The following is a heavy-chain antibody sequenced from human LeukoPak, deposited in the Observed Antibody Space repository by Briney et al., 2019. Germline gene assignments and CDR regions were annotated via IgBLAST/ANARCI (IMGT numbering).Heavy chain of an antibody. CDR3: ARDDTNYGDFRFSY. D-gene: IGHD4-17*01. J-gene: IGHJ4*02. CDR2: IRYDGSNK. Sequence: PGGSLRLSCAASGFTFSSYGMHWVRQAPGKGLEWVAFIRYDGSNKYYADSLKGRFTISRDNAKKSLFLQMNSLRADDTAVYYCARDDTNYGDFRFSYWGQGTLVTVSS. CDR1: GFTFSSYG. V-gene: IGHV3-30*02.